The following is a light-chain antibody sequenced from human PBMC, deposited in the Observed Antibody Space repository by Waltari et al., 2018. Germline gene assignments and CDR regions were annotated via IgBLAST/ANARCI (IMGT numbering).Light chain of an antibody. J-gene: IGLJ2*01. CDR1: RSDVGAYNT. V-gene: IGLV2-8*01. CDR3: SSYAGYDILV. Sequence: QSALTQPPSASGSPGQSVTISCTGTRSDVGAYNTFPWYQHYPGKAPNLMIYEVSERPSGVPERFSASKSGNTASLTVSGLQAEDEADYYCSSYAGYDILVFGGGTRLTVL. CDR2: EVS.